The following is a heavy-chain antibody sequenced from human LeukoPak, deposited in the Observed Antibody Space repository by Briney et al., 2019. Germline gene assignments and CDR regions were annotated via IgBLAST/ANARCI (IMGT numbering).Heavy chain of an antibody. V-gene: IGHV3-23*01. CDR3: AKGDCASGSCYFDD. CDR2: LSDTGDSR. Sequence: GGSLRFSCAASGFTLSKHTMYWVRQAPGKGLEWVSSLSDTGDSRHYADSVKGRFTISRDSARSALYLQMNSLRAEDTAVYYCAKGDCASGSCYFDDWGQGSQVTVSS. J-gene: IGHJ4*02. CDR1: GFTLSKHT. D-gene: IGHD2-8*01.